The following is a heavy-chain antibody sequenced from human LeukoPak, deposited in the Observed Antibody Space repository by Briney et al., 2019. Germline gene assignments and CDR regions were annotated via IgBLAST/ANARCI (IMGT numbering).Heavy chain of an antibody. V-gene: IGHV3-20*04. CDR1: GFTLSNYA. Sequence: GGSLRLSCVASGFTLSNYAMSWVRQAPGKGLEWVSGINWNGGSTGYADSVKGRFTISRDNAKNSLYLQMNSLRAEDTALYYCARRDIVVVPAAIFGAFDIWGQGTMVTVSS. J-gene: IGHJ3*02. D-gene: IGHD2-2*02. CDR2: INWNGGST. CDR3: ARRDIVVVPAAIFGAFDI.